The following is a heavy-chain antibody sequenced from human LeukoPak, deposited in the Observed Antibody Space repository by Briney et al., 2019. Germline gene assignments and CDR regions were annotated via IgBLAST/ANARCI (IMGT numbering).Heavy chain of an antibody. CDR2: ITSTSDTI. CDR3: ARSSGYPFFDY. D-gene: IGHD3-22*01. Sequence: PGGSLRLSCEASGFTFSDYSMNWVRQAPGEGLEGLSYITSTSDTIYYADSVKGRFTSSRDNAKNSVYLQMNSLRAEDTAVYYCARSSGYPFFDYWGQGTLVTVSS. CDR1: GFTFSDYS. J-gene: IGHJ4*02. V-gene: IGHV3-48*01.